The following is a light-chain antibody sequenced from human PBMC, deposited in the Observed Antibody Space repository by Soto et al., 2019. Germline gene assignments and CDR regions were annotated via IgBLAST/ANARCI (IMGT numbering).Light chain of an antibody. CDR2: GAS. CDR1: QSVSSSY. CDR3: QQYDSSPRT. Sequence: EIVLTQSPGTLSLSPGERATLSCGASQSVSSSYLAWYQQKPGQAPRLLISGASSRAADIPDRFSGSGSGTDFTLTINRLEPEDFAVYYCQQYDSSPRTFGQGTRLEIK. V-gene: IGKV3-20*01. J-gene: IGKJ5*01.